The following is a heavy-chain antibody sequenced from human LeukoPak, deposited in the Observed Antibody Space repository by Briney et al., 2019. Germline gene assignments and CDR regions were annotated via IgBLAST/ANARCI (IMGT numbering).Heavy chain of an antibody. CDR3: AAAGYDSSGYRSD. CDR1: GFTFTSSA. J-gene: IGHJ4*02. D-gene: IGHD3-22*01. Sequence: ASVKVSCKASGFTFTSSAMQWVRQARGQRLEWIGWIVVGSGNTNYAQKFQERVTITRDMSTSTAYMELSSLGSEDTAVYYCAAAGYDSSGYRSDWGQGTLVTVSS. CDR2: IVVGSGNT. V-gene: IGHV1-58*02.